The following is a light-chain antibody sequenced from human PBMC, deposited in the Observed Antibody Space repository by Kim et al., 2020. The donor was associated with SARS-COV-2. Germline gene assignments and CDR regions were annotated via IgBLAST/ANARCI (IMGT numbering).Light chain of an antibody. CDR3: QQYAKRLS. J-gene: IGKJ2*03. CDR2: DAS. Sequence: LSESVGDRVTFPCQASQDIYNNLIWYQQKAGKAPKLLIFDASNLDIVVPSRFSGSGSGTDFTFTISSLQPEDIATYYCQQYAKRLSFGQGTKLEI. V-gene: IGKV1-33*01. CDR1: QDIYNN.